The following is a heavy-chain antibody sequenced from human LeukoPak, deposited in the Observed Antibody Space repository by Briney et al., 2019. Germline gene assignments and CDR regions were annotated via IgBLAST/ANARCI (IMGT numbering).Heavy chain of an antibody. CDR2: INPDSGDT. Sequence: ASVKVSCKASGYTFTGYYMHWVRQAPGQGLEWMGWINPDSGDTNYAQKFQGRVTMTRNTSISTAYMELSSLRSEDTAVYYCARADYYGSGSYYNLCDYWGQGTLVTVSS. CDR1: GYTFTGYY. V-gene: IGHV1-2*02. J-gene: IGHJ4*02. CDR3: ARADYYGSGSYYNLCDY. D-gene: IGHD3-10*01.